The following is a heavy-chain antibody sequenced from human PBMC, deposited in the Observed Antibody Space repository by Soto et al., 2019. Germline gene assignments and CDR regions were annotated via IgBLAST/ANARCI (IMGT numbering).Heavy chain of an antibody. J-gene: IGHJ6*02. CDR2: IYPADSDT. D-gene: IGHD3-3*01. CDR3: ARRGDFWSGTTQAGYYYGMDV. V-gene: IGHV5-51*01. Sequence: NTPGESLKISCQASGYSFTGFWIGWVRQLPGKGLEWMGTIYPADSDTKYSPSFEGQVTISVDKSVNTAYLQWSTLKASDTATYYCARRGDFWSGTTQAGYYYGMDVWGQGTTVTVSS. CDR1: GYSFTGFW.